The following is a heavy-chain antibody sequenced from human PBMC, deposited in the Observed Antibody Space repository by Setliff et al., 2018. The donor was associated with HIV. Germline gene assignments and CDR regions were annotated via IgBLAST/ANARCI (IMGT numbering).Heavy chain of an antibody. Sequence: LRLSCAASGFTFSNQVMTWVRQAPGKGLEWVSSISGTGADTYYADSVKGRFAISRDNSKNALYLQMNSLTDEDTAVYYCAKVFAFGVDGFDIWGQGTMVTVSS. CDR3: AKVFAFGVDGFDI. D-gene: IGHD3-10*01. CDR2: ISGTGADT. V-gene: IGHV3-23*01. J-gene: IGHJ3*02. CDR1: GFTFSNQV.